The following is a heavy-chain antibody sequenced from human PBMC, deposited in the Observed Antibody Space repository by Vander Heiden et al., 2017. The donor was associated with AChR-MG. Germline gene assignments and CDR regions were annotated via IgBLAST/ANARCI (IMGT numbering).Heavy chain of an antibody. Sequence: EVQLVESGGGLVTPGGSLRLSCAASGFTFSSYSMNWVRQAPGKGLEWVSSISSSSSYIYYADSVKSRFTISRDNAKNSLYLQMNSLRAGDTAVYYCARIAAAGTWADAFDIWGQGTMVTVSS. CDR1: GFTFSSYS. D-gene: IGHD6-13*01. J-gene: IGHJ3*02. CDR3: ARIAAAGTWADAFDI. CDR2: ISSSSSYI. V-gene: IGHV3-21*01.